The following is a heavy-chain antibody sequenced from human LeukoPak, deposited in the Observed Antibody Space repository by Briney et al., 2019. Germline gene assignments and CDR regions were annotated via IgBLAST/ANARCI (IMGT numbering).Heavy chain of an antibody. CDR2: IYYSGST. J-gene: IGHJ5*02. CDR1: GGSISSYY. D-gene: IGHD7-27*01. CDR3: ARATWGWFDP. V-gene: IGHV4-59*08. Sequence: SETLSLTCTVSGGSISSYYWSWIRQPPGKGLEWIGYIYYSGSTYYNPSLKSRVTISVDTSKNQFSLKLSSVTAADTAVYYCARATWGWFDPWGQGTLVTVSS.